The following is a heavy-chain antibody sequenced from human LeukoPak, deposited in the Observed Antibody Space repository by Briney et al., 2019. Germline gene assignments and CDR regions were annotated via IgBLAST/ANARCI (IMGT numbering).Heavy chain of an antibody. CDR1: GFTFSSYG. CDR2: ISYDGSNK. D-gene: IGHD3-22*01. Sequence: PGGSLRLSCAASGFTFSSYGMHWARQAPGKGLEWVAVISYDGSNKYYADSVKGRFTISRDNSKNTLYLQMNSLRAEDTAVYYCAKAHYYDSSGSDYWGQGTLVTVSS. V-gene: IGHV3-30*18. CDR3: AKAHYYDSSGSDY. J-gene: IGHJ4*02.